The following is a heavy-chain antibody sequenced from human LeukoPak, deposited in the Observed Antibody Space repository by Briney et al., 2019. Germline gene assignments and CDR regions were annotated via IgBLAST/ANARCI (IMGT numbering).Heavy chain of an antibody. Sequence: GASVKVSCKASGYTFTSYDINWVRQAPGQGLEWMGWINPNSGGTNYAWKFQGRVTMTSDTSMTTAYMELSWLRSDDTAVYYCARVDTEMAYNWLDPWGQGTLVTVSS. CDR1: GYTFTSYD. CDR3: ARVDTEMAYNWLDP. V-gene: IGHV1-2*02. CDR2: INPNSGGT. D-gene: IGHD5-18*01. J-gene: IGHJ5*02.